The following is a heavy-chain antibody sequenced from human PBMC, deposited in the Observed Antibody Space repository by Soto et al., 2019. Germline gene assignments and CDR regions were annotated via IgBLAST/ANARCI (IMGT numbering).Heavy chain of an antibody. D-gene: IGHD2-2*02. V-gene: IGHV3-23*01. Sequence: GGSLRLSCAASGFSFSTYAMSWVRQAPGRGLELVSSITMGGGATYYADSVKGRLTISRDDAQNTLHLQMNSLRAEDTGVYYCARTADGYYTYWGQGTLVTVSS. CDR1: GFSFSTYA. CDR3: ARTADGYYTY. CDR2: ITMGGGAT. J-gene: IGHJ4*02.